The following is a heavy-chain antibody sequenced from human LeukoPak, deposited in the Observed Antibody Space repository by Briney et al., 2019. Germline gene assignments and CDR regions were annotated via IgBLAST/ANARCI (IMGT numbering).Heavy chain of an antibody. CDR1: GGSISSGGYY. Sequence: PSETLSLTCPLSGGSISSGGYYWSWIRQHPGKGLEWIGYIYYSGSTYYNPSLKSRVTISVDTSKNQFSLKLSSLTAADTAVYYCARGDGDYYGSGSYSHWGQGTLVTVSS. D-gene: IGHD3-10*01. J-gene: IGHJ4*02. CDR3: ARGDGDYYGSGSYSH. CDR2: IYYSGST. V-gene: IGHV4-30-4*08.